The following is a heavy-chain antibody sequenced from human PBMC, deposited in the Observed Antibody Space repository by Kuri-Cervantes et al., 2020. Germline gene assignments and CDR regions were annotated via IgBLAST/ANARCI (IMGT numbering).Heavy chain of an antibody. CDR2: IWYDGSNK. CDR1: GFTFSSYG. Sequence: GESLKISCAASGFTFSSYGMHWVRQAPGKGLEWVAVIWYDGSNKYYADSAKGRFTISKDNSKNTLYLQMNGLRTEDTATYYCAGATSGYYGWFAPWGQGTLVTVSS. J-gene: IGHJ5*02. D-gene: IGHD3-22*01. V-gene: IGHV3-30*02. CDR3: AGATSGYYGWFAP.